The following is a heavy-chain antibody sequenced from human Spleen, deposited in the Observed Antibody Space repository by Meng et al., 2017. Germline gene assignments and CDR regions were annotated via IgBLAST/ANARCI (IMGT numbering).Heavy chain of an antibody. Sequence: GESLKISCAPSGFSFSTYSMNWVRQAPGKGLEWVSSISTTSSYIYYADSVKGRFTISRDNAKNSLNLQMNSLRAEDTAVYYCARDHVSGRGTFDIWGQGTKVTVSS. CDR3: ARDHVSGRGTFDI. D-gene: IGHD3-10*01. V-gene: IGHV3-21*01. CDR1: GFSFSTYS. J-gene: IGHJ3*02. CDR2: ISTTSSYI.